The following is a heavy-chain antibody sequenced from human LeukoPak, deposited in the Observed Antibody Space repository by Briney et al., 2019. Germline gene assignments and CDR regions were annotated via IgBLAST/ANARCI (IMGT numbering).Heavy chain of an antibody. V-gene: IGHV1-2*02. CDR2: INPNSGVA. D-gene: IGHD4-17*01. J-gene: IGHJ4*02. CDR1: GYTFTAYY. Sequence: ASVKVSCKTSGYTFTAYYMHWVRQAPGQGLEWMGWINPNSGVAKYAQKFQGRVTMTRDTSINTAYMELSRLKSDDTAIYYCARVSATVPTHWGQGTLLTVSS. CDR3: ARVSATVPTH.